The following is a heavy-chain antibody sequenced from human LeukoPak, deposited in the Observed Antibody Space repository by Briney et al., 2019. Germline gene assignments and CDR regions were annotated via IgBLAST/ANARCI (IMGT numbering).Heavy chain of an antibody. Sequence: GGSLSLPCAAPGFTVSRNDMSWVRQAPGRGRECISVIYSGGSTDYADSVKGRLTISRDNSKNTLYLQMNSLRAEDTAVYYCARVVDHDYGDYYLDYWGQGTLVTVSS. D-gene: IGHD4-17*01. CDR1: GFTVSRND. CDR2: IYSGGST. CDR3: ARVVDHDYGDYYLDY. J-gene: IGHJ4*02. V-gene: IGHV3-53*01.